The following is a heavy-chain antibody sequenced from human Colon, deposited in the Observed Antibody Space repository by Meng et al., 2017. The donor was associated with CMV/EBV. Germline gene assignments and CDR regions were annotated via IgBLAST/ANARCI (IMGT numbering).Heavy chain of an antibody. Sequence: GESLKISCAASGFTFRTYWMSWVRQVPGKGLEWVANIKQDGSQKYYVASVKGRFTISRDNANNSLHLQMNSLSAEDTAVYYCARGLTLAAATKPSWFDPWGQGTQVTVSS. D-gene: IGHD6-13*01. V-gene: IGHV3-7*01. J-gene: IGHJ5*02. CDR2: IKQDGSQK. CDR1: GFTFRTYW. CDR3: ARGLTLAAATKPSWFDP.